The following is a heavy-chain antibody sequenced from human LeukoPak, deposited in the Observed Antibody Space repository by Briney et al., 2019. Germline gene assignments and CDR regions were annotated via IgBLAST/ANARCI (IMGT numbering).Heavy chain of an antibody. CDR1: GGSISSYY. CDR2: IYYSGST. Sequence: SETLSLTCTVSGGSISSYYWSWIRQPPGKGLEWIGNIYYSGSTNYNPSLRSRVTISVEPSKNQFSLKLSSVTAADTAVYYCARQYGYSTSLDYWGQGALVTVSS. CDR3: ARQYGYSTSLDY. V-gene: IGHV4-59*08. D-gene: IGHD6-6*01. J-gene: IGHJ4*02.